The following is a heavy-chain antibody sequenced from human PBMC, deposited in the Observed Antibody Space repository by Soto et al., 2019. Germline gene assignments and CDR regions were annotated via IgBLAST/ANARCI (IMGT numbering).Heavy chain of an antibody. Sequence: GGSLRLSCAASGFTFSSYGMSWVRQAPGKGLEWVSGISGSTYYADSVKGRFTISRDNSKNTLYLQMNNLRVEDTAVYYCGYSGSFGGGQGTLVTVSS. D-gene: IGHD1-26*01. CDR3: GYSGSFG. CDR2: ISGST. J-gene: IGHJ4*02. V-gene: IGHV3-23*01. CDR1: GFTFSSYG.